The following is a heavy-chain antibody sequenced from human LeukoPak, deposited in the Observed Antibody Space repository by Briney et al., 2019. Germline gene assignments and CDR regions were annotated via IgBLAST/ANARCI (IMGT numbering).Heavy chain of an antibody. D-gene: IGHD2-2*01. CDR2: IIPILGIA. CDR3: ARLVPAATPDSKNRDC. V-gene: IGHV1-69*02. J-gene: IGHJ4*02. Sequence: SSYKGDCTTSRSAVSSNSVGRGGRAPRQKIEWMGRIIPILGIANYAQKFQGRVTITADKSTSTAYMELSSLRSEDTAVYYCARLVPAATPDSKNRDCWGQGTLVTVSS. CDR1: RSAVSSNS.